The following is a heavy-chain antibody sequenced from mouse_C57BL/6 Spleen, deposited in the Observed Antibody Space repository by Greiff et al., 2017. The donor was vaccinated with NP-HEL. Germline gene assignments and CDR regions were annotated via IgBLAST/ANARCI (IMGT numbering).Heavy chain of an antibody. CDR3: ARSGSDY. CDR2: IHPNSGST. D-gene: IGHD4-1*01. Sequence: QVHVKQPGAELVKPGASVKLSCTASGYTFTSYWMHWVKQRPGQGLEWIGMIHPNSGSTNYNEKFKSKATLTVDKSSSTAYMQLSSLTSEDSAVYYCARSGSDYWGQGTTLTVSS. V-gene: IGHV1-64*01. J-gene: IGHJ2*01. CDR1: GYTFTSYW.